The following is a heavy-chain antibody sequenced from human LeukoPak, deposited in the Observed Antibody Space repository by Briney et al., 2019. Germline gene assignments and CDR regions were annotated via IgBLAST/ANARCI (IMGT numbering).Heavy chain of an antibody. CDR1: GGSISSGSYY. CDR3: ARVSEYSSPSGFDY. V-gene: IGHV4-61*02. CDR2: IYTSGST. Sequence: SETLSLTCTVSGGSISSGSYYWSWIRQPAGKGLEWIGRIYTSGSTNYNPSLKSRVTISVDTSKNQFSLKLSSVTAADTAVYYCARVSEYSSPSGFDYWGQGTLVTVSS. D-gene: IGHD6-6*01. J-gene: IGHJ4*02.